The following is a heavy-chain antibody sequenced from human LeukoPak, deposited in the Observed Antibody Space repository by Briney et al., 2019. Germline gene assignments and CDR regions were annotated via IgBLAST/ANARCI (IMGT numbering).Heavy chain of an antibody. V-gene: IGHV4-4*07. J-gene: IGHJ4*02. D-gene: IGHD6-13*01. CDR2: IYTSGST. CDR1: GGSISSYY. Sequence: SETLSLTCTVSGGSISSYYWSWIRQPAGKGLEWIGRIYTSGSTNYNPSLKSRVTISVDTSKNQFSLKLSSVAAADTAVYYCARAHPEGGYSSQFDYWGQGTLVTVSS. CDR3: ARAHPEGGYSSQFDY.